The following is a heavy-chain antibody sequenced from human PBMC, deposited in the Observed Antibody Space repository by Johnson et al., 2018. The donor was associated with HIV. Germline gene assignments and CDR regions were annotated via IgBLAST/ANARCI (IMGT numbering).Heavy chain of an antibody. CDR2: ISYDGSNT. J-gene: IGHJ3*02. Sequence: QVQLVESGGGLVQPGRSLRLSCAASGFTFSSFALHWVRQAPGKGLEWVALISYDGSNTYYADSVKGRFSISRDNSKNTLYRQMNSLRAEDTAVYYCAKDLRGLAYHDAFDIWGQGTMVTVSS. V-gene: IGHV3-30*04. CDR1: GFTFSSFA. D-gene: IGHD6-19*01. CDR3: AKDLRGLAYHDAFDI.